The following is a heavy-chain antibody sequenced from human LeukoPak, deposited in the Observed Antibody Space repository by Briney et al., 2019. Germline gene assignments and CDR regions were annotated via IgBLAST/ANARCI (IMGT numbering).Heavy chain of an antibody. CDR2: ISGSDNVK. V-gene: IGHV3-48*03. J-gene: IGHJ4*02. CDR3: ARGPRGYTYGLDY. Sequence: GGSLRLSCAASGFNFNIYEMSWVRQAPGKGLEWASYISGSDNVKYYADSVKGRFTISRDSAKDLLYLQMNSLRAEDTGVYYCARGPRGYTYGLDYWGQGTLVAVSS. CDR1: GFNFNIYE. D-gene: IGHD5-18*01.